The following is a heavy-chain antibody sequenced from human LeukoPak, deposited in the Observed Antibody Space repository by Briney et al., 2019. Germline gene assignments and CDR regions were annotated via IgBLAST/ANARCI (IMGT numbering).Heavy chain of an antibody. CDR2: ISSSSSYT. CDR3: ARGSRRGYSYGYEVLDY. CDR1: GFTFSDYY. Sequence: KTGGSLRLSCAASGFTFSDYYMSWIRQAPGKGLEWVSYISSSSSYTNYADSVKGRFTISRDNAKNLLYLQMNSLRAEDTAVYYCARGSRRGYSYGYEVLDYWGQGTLVTVSS. V-gene: IGHV3-11*06. D-gene: IGHD5-18*01. J-gene: IGHJ4*02.